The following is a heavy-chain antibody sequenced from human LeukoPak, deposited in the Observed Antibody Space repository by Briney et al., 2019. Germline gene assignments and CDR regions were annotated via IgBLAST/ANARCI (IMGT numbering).Heavy chain of an antibody. V-gene: IGHV1-2*02. Sequence: ASVKVPCKASGYTFTGYYMHWVRQAPGQGLEWMGWINPNSGGTNYAQKFQGRVTMTRDTSISTAYMELSRLRSDDTAVYYCTKTTVRDNWFDPWGQGTLVTVSS. CDR2: INPNSGGT. CDR1: GYTFTGYY. J-gene: IGHJ5*02. CDR3: TKTTVRDNWFDP. D-gene: IGHD4-11*01.